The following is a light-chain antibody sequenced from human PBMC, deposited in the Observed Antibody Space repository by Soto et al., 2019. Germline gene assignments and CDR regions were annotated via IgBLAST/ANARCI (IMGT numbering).Light chain of an antibody. J-gene: IGLJ2*01. V-gene: IGLV1-40*01. CDR3: QSYDDGLSGSV. CDR1: SSNIGAGYA. Sequence: QSVLTQPTSVSGAPGQRVTISCTGTSSNIGAGYAVHWYQQLPGTAPKLLIYNNDNRPSGVPDRISASNSGTSASLAITGLQGEDEAHYYCQSYDDGLSGSVFGGGTKVTVL. CDR2: NND.